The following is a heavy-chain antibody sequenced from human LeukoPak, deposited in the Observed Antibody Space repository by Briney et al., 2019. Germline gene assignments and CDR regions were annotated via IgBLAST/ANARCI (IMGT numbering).Heavy chain of an antibody. Sequence: PSETLSLTCTVSGGSISSYYWSWVRQPPGKGLEWVAYIYYSGGTNYNPSLKSRVTISVDTSKNQFSLKLSSVTAADTALYYCARDTVTLIVNHAFDIWGQGTILTVPS. J-gene: IGHJ3*02. CDR1: GGSISSYY. D-gene: IGHD3-22*01. CDR3: ARDTVTLIVNHAFDI. CDR2: IYYSGGT. V-gene: IGHV4-59*01.